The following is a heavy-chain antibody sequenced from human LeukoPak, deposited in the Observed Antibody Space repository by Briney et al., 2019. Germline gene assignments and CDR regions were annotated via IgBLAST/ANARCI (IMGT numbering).Heavy chain of an antibody. J-gene: IGHJ6*02. V-gene: IGHV3-23*01. Sequence: GGSLRLSCAASGFTFSSYAMSWVRQAPGKGLEWVSAISGGGGSTYYADSVKGRFTISRDNSKNTLYLQMNSLRAEDTAVYYCAKDKTGFYYYYGMDVWGQGTTVTVSS. CDR1: GFTFSSYA. D-gene: IGHD3-9*01. CDR2: ISGGGGST. CDR3: AKDKTGFYYYYGMDV.